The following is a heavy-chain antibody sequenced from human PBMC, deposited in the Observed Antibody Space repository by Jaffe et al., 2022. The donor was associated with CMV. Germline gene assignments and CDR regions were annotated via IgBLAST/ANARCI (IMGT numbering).Heavy chain of an antibody. CDR1: GFTFSSYG. D-gene: IGHD6-13*01. CDR2: ISYDGSNK. J-gene: IGHJ4*02. V-gene: IGHV3-30*18. CDR3: AKDPWSSSWSSPDY. Sequence: QVQLVESGGGVVQPGRSLRLSCAASGFTFSSYGMHWVRQAPGKGLEWVAVISYDGSNKYYADSVKGRFTISRDNSKNTLYLQMNSLRAEDTAVYYCAKDPWSSSWSSPDYWGQGTLVTVSS.